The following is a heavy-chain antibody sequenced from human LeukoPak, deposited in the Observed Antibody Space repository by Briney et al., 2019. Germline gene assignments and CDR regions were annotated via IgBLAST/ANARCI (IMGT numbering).Heavy chain of an antibody. CDR1: GGSISSSSYY. J-gene: IGHJ4*02. CDR2: IYYSGST. Sequence: KPSETLSLTCTVSGGSISSSSYYWGWIRQPPGKGLEWIGSIYYSGSTYYNPSLKSRVTISVDTSKNQFSLKLSSVTAADTAVYYCARTRGTTVTADFDYWGQGTLVTVSS. D-gene: IGHD4-17*01. CDR3: ARTRGTTVTADFDY. V-gene: IGHV4-39*07.